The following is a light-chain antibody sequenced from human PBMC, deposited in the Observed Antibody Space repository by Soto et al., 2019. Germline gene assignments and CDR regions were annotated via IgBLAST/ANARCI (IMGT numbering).Light chain of an antibody. J-gene: IGKJ5*01. CDR1: QGISSY. V-gene: IGKV1-9*01. Sequence: DIQMTQSPSTLPASVGDRVTITCRASQGISSYLGWYQQKPGKAPNLLIYDASTLHSGVPSRFSGGGSGTDFTFTISRLQPEDIATYYCQQYENLPTFGQGTRLEIK. CDR2: DAS. CDR3: QQYENLPT.